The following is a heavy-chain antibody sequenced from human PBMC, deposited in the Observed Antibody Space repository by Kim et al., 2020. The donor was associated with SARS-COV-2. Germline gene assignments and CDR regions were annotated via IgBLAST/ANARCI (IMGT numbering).Heavy chain of an antibody. CDR3: ASGDDILTGWDSFDY. CDR1: GFTFSSYS. D-gene: IGHD3-9*01. V-gene: IGHV3-21*01. CDR2: ISSSSSYI. J-gene: IGHJ4*02. Sequence: GGSLRLSCAASGFTFSSYSMNWVRQAPGKGLEWVSSISSSSSYIYYADSVKGRFTISRDNAKNSLYLQMNSLRAEDTAVYYCASGDDILTGWDSFDYWGQGTLVTVSS.